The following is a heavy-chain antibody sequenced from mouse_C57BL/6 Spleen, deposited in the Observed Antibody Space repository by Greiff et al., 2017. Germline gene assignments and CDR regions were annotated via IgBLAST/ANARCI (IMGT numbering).Heavy chain of an antibody. Sequence: QVQLQQPGAELVMPGASVKLSCKASGYTFTSYWMHWVKQRPGQGLEWIGEIDPSDSYTNYNQKFKGKSTLTVDKSSSTAYMQLSSLTSEDSAVYYCARRAITTVVARYFDYWGQGTTLTVSS. CDR3: ARRAITTVVARYFDY. J-gene: IGHJ2*01. V-gene: IGHV1-69*01. CDR2: IDPSDSYT. CDR1: GYTFTSYW. D-gene: IGHD1-1*01.